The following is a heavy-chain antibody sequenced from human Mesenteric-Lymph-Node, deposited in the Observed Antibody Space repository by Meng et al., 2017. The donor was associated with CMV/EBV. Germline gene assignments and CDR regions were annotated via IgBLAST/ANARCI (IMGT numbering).Heavy chain of an antibody. V-gene: IGHV2-5*02. D-gene: IGHD3-22*01. CDR2: IYWDDDK. CDR3: AHLGRNTMNSLTSERYFDL. J-gene: IGHJ2*01. CDR1: LTTSGVG. Sequence: LTTSGVGVGWIRQPPGKALEWLALIYWDDDKAYSPSLKTRLTVTKDTSKNHVVLTMTNMDPVDTATYYCAHLGRNTMNSLTSERYFDLWGRGTLVTVSS.